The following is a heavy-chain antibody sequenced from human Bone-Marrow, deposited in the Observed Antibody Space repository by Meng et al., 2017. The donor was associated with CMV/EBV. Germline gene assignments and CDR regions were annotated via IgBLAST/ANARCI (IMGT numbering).Heavy chain of an antibody. Sequence: SETLSHTCTVSGGSISSYYWSWIRQPPGKGLEWIGYIYYSGSTNYNPSLKSRVTISVDTSKNQLSLKLSSVTAADTAVYYCARELSITIFGVHYYFDYWGQGTLVTVSS. CDR2: IYYSGST. CDR3: ARELSITIFGVHYYFDY. J-gene: IGHJ4*02. CDR1: GGSISSYY. V-gene: IGHV4-59*01. D-gene: IGHD3-3*01.